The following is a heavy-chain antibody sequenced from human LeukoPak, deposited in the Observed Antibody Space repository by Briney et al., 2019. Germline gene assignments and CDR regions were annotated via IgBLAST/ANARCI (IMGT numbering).Heavy chain of an antibody. CDR2: ISYDGSNK. CDR3: ARGSQWDLLGSCDY. Sequence: GGSLRLSCAASGFTFSSYAMHWVRQAPGKGLEWVAVISYDGSNKYYADSVKGRFTISRDNSKNTLYLQMNSLRAEDTAVYYCARGSQWDLLGSCDYWGQGTLVTVSS. J-gene: IGHJ4*02. D-gene: IGHD1-26*01. CDR1: GFTFSSYA. V-gene: IGHV3-30-3*01.